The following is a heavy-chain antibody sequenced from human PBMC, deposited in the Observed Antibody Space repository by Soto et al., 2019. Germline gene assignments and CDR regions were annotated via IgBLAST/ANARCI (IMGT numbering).Heavy chain of an antibody. D-gene: IGHD1-26*01. CDR2: ISWNSGSI. CDR3: STLVGRDAFDI. J-gene: IGHJ3*02. V-gene: IGHV3-9*01. Sequence: EVQLVESGGGLVQPGRTLRHSCAATGFTFDAYAMHWVRQAPGKGLEWVSGISWNSGSIGYADSVKGRFTISRDNAKNSLYLQMNSLRAEDTALYYRSTLVGRDAFDICGQGTMVTVSS. CDR1: GFTFDAYA.